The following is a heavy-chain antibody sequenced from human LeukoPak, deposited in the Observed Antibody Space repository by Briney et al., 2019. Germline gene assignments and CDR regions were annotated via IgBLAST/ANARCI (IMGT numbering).Heavy chain of an antibody. J-gene: IGHJ6*04. V-gene: IGHV4-59*01. CDR3: ARDRPLGTGDVFDI. Sequence: SETLSLTCTVSGGSISSDFWSWIRQSPGKGLEWIGYIHYSGSTNYNPSLKSRVTISVDTSKNQFSLRLSSVTAADTAVYYCARDRPLGTGDVFDIWGKGTTVTVSS. CDR1: GGSISSDF. D-gene: IGHD3-10*01. CDR2: IHYSGST.